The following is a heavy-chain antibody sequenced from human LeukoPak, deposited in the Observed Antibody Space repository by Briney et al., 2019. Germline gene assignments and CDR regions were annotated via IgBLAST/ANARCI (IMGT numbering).Heavy chain of an antibody. Sequence: SETLSLTCVVYGETFTNYYWSWIRQPPGKGLEWIGEVNHSGSANYNPSLKSRVTISVDTSKSQFSLRLNSVTAADTAVYYCARGPRLQLELRQKYNWFDPWGQGSLVTVSS. D-gene: IGHD1-7*01. CDR1: GETFTNYY. J-gene: IGHJ5*02. CDR2: VNHSGSA. V-gene: IGHV4-34*01. CDR3: ARGPRLQLELRQKYNWFDP.